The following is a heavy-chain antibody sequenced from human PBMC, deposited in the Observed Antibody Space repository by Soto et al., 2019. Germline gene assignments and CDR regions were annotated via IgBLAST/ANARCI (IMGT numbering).Heavy chain of an antibody. CDR3: VKSPCCSGGSCYFAFDS. Sequence: EVQLLESGGGLVQPGGSLRLSCAASGFTFSNYDMSWVRQAPGKGLEWVLGISGSGGSTYYADSVKGRFTISRDNSKNTRYLQMYRLRAEGTAVYYCVKSPCCSGGSCYFAFDSWGQGALVTVSS. J-gene: IGHJ4*02. CDR2: ISGSGGST. V-gene: IGHV3-23*01. CDR1: GFTFSNYD. D-gene: IGHD2-15*01.